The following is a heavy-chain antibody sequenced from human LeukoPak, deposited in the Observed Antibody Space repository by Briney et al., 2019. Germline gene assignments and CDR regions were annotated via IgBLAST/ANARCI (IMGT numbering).Heavy chain of an antibody. V-gene: IGHV3-13*01. CDR2: ISGTAGDT. J-gene: IGHJ4*02. CDR1: GFTFSSYA. CDR3: ARLTTEIVVVPAAHRGYDY. D-gene: IGHD2-2*01. Sequence: GGSLRLSCAASGFTFSSYAMSWVRQAPGKGLEWVSAISGTAGDTYYPGSVKGRFTISRENAKNSLYLQMNSLRAGDTAVYYCARLTTEIVVVPAAHRGYDYWGQGTLVTVSS.